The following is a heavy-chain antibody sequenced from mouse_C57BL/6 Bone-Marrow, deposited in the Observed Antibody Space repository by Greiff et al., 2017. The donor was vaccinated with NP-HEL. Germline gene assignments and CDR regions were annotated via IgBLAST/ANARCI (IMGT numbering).Heavy chain of an antibody. J-gene: IGHJ4*01. CDR1: GYTFTGYW. Sequence: QVQLQQSGAELMKPGASVKLSCKATGYTFTGYWIEWVKQRPGHGLEWIGEILPGGGSTNYNEKFKGKATFTADTSSNTAYMQLSSLTTEDSAIYYCAAWDVRSLFYAMDYWGQGTSVTVSS. D-gene: IGHD4-1*01. V-gene: IGHV1-9*01. CDR3: AAWDVRSLFYAMDY. CDR2: ILPGGGST.